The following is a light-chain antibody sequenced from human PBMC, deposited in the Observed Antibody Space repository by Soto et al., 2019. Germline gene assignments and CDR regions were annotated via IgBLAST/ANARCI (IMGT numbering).Light chain of an antibody. CDR2: GAS. J-gene: IGKJ4*01. Sequence: EIVMTQSPATLSVSPGERATLSCRASQSVSSNLAWYQQKLGQAPRLLIYGASTRATGIPARFSGSGSGTKFTLTISSLQSADFVVYYCQQYNNWPPTFGGGTKVDIK. CDR1: QSVSSN. CDR3: QQYNNWPPT. V-gene: IGKV3-15*01.